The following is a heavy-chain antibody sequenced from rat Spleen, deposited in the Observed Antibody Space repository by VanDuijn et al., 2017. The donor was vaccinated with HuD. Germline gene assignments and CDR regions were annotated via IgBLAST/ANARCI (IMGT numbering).Heavy chain of an antibody. CDR1: GFTFSNYD. V-gene: IGHV5-7*01. CDR2: ISYDGSTP. J-gene: IGHJ2*01. CDR3: TRGYYFDY. Sequence: EVQVVESGGGIVQPGRSMKLSCAASGFTFSNYDMVWVCQAPTKGLKWVASISYDGSTPYYRDSVKGRFTISRDNAKRTLYLQMDSLRSEDTATYYCTRGYYFDYWGQGVMVTVSS.